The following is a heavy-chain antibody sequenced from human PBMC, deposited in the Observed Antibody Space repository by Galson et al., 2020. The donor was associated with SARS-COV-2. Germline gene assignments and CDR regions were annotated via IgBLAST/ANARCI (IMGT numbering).Heavy chain of an antibody. Sequence: SETLSLTCAVSGTSISSGSYSWNWIRQPPGKGPEWIGYLSHSGGTYYNPSLKSRVTISGDRAKNQFSLRLSSVTAADTAVDYCARLHYGEYAPEAFDIWGPGTRVTVAS. J-gene: IGHJ3*02. D-gene: IGHD4-17*01. V-gene: IGHV4-30-2*01. CDR3: ARLHYGEYAPEAFDI. CDR1: GTSISSGSYS. CDR2: LSHSGGT.